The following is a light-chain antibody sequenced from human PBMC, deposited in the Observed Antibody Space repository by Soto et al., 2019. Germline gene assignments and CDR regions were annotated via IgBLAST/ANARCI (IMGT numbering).Light chain of an antibody. CDR2: SAV. V-gene: IGKV3-20*01. CDR3: QQYGSSPWT. Sequence: EVVLTQSPGTLSLSPGERVTLSCRARQTVTANYLAWYQQKPGQAPRLLIYSAVDRAPGIPDRFSGRGSGTDFTLTISRLEPEDFAVYFCQQYGSSPWTFGQGTKVDIK. CDR1: QTVTANY. J-gene: IGKJ1*01.